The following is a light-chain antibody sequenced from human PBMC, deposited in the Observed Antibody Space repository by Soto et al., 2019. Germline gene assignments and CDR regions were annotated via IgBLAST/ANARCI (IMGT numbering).Light chain of an antibody. V-gene: IGKV3-15*01. CDR2: GAS. CDR3: QTYNNWWT. J-gene: IGKJ1*01. Sequence: EVVMTQSPATLSVSPGERATLSCRASQSVSNNLAWYQQKPGPAPRLLIYGASTRATGIPASFSGSGSGTEFTLTISGLQSEAFAFYYCQTYNNWWTSGQGTNVEIK. CDR1: QSVSNN.